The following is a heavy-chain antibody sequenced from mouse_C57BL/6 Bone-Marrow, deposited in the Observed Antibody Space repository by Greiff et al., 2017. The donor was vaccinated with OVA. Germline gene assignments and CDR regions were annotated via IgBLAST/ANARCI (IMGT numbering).Heavy chain of an antibody. CDR3: VYYGNGGVYYAMDY. CDR2: IYPRDGST. V-gene: IGHV1-85*01. Sequence: VQLQQSGPELVKPGASVKLSCKASGYTFTSYAINWVKQRPGQGLEWIGWIYPRDGSTKYNEKFKGKATLTVDTSSSTAYMELHSLTSEDSAVYFFVYYGNGGVYYAMDYWGQGTSVTVSS. J-gene: IGHJ4*01. CDR1: GYTFTSYA. D-gene: IGHD2-1*01.